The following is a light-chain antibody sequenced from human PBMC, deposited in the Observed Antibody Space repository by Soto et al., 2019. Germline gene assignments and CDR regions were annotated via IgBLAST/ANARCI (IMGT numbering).Light chain of an antibody. CDR2: GNS. Sequence: QSVLTQPPSVSGAPGQRVTISCTGSSSNIGAGYDVHWYQQLPGTAPKLLIYGNSNRPSGVPDRFSGSKSGTSASLAITGLXXXXEAXYYCQSYDSSLSALFGGGTQLTVL. CDR3: QSYDSSLSAL. V-gene: IGLV1-40*01. CDR1: SSNIGAGYD. J-gene: IGLJ3*02.